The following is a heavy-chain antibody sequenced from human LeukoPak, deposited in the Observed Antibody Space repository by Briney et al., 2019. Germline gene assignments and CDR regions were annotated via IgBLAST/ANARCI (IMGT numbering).Heavy chain of an antibody. CDR1: GGTFSGYA. J-gene: IGHJ4*02. V-gene: IGHV1-69*05. D-gene: IGHD5-12*01. CDR2: IIPIFGTA. Sequence: SVKVSCKASGGTFSGYAISWVRQAPGQGLEWMGGIIPIFGTANYAQKFQGRVTITRDTSASTAYMELSSLRSEDTAVYYCARGIVATFWGQGTLVTVSS. CDR3: ARGIVATF.